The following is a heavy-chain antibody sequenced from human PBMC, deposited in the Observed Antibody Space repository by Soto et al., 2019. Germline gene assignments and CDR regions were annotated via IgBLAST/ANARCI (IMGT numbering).Heavy chain of an antibody. CDR2: IRSKAYGGTT. D-gene: IGHD5-18*01. CDR3: TRTDTAMVGGYYGMDV. CDR1: GFTFGDYA. J-gene: IGHJ6*02. Sequence: PGGSLRLSCTASGFTFGDYAMSWFRQAPGKGLEWVGFIRSKAYGGTTEYAASVKGRFTISRDDSKSIAYLQMNSLKTEDTAVYYCTRTDTAMVGGYYGMDVWGQGTTVTVSS. V-gene: IGHV3-49*03.